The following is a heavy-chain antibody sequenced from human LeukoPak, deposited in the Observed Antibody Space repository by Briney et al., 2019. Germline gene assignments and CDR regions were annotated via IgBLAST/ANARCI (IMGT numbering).Heavy chain of an antibody. D-gene: IGHD3-10*01. J-gene: IGHJ6*03. CDR1: GVSISNYY. CDR3: ARVEEGYGSGRRENYYYYYMDV. V-gene: IGHV4-59*01. Sequence: SETLSLTCSVSGVSISNYYWSWILQPPGKGLEWIGYIHYSGSTSYDPSLKSRVTISVDTSKKQFSLKLSSVTAADTAVYYCARVEEGYGSGRRENYYYYYMDVWGKGTTVTISS. CDR2: IHYSGST.